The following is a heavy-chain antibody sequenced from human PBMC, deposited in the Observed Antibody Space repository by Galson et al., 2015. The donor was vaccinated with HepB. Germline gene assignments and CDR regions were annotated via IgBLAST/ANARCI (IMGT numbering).Heavy chain of an antibody. D-gene: IGHD2-15*01. V-gene: IGHV6-1*01. CDR1: GDSVSNNGAA. CDR2: TYHRSKWYN. Sequence: CAISGDSVSNNGAAWNWIRQSPSSGLEWLGRTYHRSKWYNDYAVSVKSRITINPDTSKNQFSLQLNSVTPEDTAVYYCAREGGDAFDIWGQGTMVTVSS. J-gene: IGHJ3*02. CDR3: AREGGDAFDI.